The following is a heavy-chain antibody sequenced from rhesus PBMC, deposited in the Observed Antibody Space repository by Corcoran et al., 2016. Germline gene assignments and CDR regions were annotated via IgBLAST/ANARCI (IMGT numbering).Heavy chain of an antibody. Sequence: QVTLKESGPALVNPTQTLTLTCTFSGFSLTHSGMGVGWIRQHPGKALEWLALLSWDDDKRYSTSLKSTLTISNDTSNNQVVLTMNNMAPVDTATYYCARGEIVGTPFDYWGQGVLVTVAS. V-gene: IGHV2-174*01. CDR1: GFSLTHSGMG. D-gene: IGHD5-24*01. CDR3: ARGEIVGTPFDY. J-gene: IGHJ4*01. CDR2: LSWDDDK.